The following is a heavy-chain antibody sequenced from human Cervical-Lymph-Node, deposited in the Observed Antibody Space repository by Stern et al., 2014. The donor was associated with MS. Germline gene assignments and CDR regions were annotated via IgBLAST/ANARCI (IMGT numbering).Heavy chain of an antibody. J-gene: IGHJ4*02. CDR3: ARQRPSWYLDY. Sequence: QVQLQESGPGLVKPSETLSLTCTVSGGSISSSSYYWGWIRQPPGKGLEWIGTIYYSGSTYYNPSLKSRVTISVDTSKNQFSLKLSSVTAADTAVYYCARQRPSWYLDYWGQGALVTVSS. D-gene: IGHD2-2*01. CDR1: GGSISSSSYY. V-gene: IGHV4-39*01. CDR2: IYYSGST.